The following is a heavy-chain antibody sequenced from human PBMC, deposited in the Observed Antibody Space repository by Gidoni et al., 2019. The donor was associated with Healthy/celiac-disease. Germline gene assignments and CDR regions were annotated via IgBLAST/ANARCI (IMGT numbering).Heavy chain of an antibody. V-gene: IGHV3-9*01. D-gene: IGHD3-22*01. CDR1: GFTFGDDA. Sequence: EVQLVESGGGLVQTGRSLRHSCAASGFTFGDDAMHWVQQAPGKGLEWVSGISCNSGSIGYADSVKGRFTISRDNAKNSLYLQMNSLRAEYTALYSCAKVHGASHDNYFDYWGQGTLVTVSS. J-gene: IGHJ4*02. CDR3: AKVHGASHDNYFDY. CDR2: ISCNSGSI.